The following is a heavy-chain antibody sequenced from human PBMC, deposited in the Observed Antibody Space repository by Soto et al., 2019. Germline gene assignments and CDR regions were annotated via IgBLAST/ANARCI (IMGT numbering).Heavy chain of an antibody. CDR3: ARDSASALYSSSSGRYFQH. CDR1: GFTFSSYS. V-gene: IGHV3-48*04. D-gene: IGHD6-6*01. CDR2: ISSSSSTI. Sequence: GGSLRLSCAASGFTFSSYSMNWVRQAPGKGLEWVSYISSSSSTIYYADSVKGRFTISRDNAKNSLYLQMNSLRAEDTAVYYCARDSASALYSSSSGRYFQHWGQGTLVTVSS. J-gene: IGHJ1*01.